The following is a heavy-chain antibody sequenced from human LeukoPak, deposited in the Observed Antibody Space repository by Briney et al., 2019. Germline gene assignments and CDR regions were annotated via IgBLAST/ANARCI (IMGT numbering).Heavy chain of an antibody. CDR1: GXTVSSNY. CDR3: ARSQGYGMDV. V-gene: IGHV3-53*04. J-gene: IGHJ6*02. Sequence: GGSLRLSCAASGXTVSSNYMSWVRQAPGKGRESVKGRFTISRHNSKNTLNLQMNSLRAEDTAVYYCARSQGYGMDVWGQGTTVTVSS.